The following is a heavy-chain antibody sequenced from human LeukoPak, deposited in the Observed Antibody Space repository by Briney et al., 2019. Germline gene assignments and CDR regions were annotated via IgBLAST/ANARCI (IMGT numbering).Heavy chain of an antibody. Sequence: ASVKVSCKASGGTFSSYAISWVRQAPGQGLEWMGWISAYNGNTNYAQKLQGRVTMTTDTSTSTAYMELRSLRSDDTAVYYCARGRSSYSGSYSEYNYWGQGTLVTVSS. V-gene: IGHV1-18*01. CDR3: ARGRSSYSGSYSEYNY. D-gene: IGHD1-26*01. CDR2: ISAYNGNT. CDR1: GGTFSSYA. J-gene: IGHJ4*02.